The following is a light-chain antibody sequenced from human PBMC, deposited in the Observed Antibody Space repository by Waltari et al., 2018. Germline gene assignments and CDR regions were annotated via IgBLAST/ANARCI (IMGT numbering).Light chain of an antibody. J-gene: IGKJ3*01. CDR1: QSVTSH. CDR2: GAS. V-gene: IGKV3-20*01. CDR3: QQYGNSPLT. Sequence: ELVLPQSPGTLSLSPGERATLSCRASQSVTSHLAWDQQKPGQAPRLLIYGASSRATGIPDRFGGSGSGTDFTLTISRLEPEDFAVYYCQQYGNSPLTFGPGTKVDIK.